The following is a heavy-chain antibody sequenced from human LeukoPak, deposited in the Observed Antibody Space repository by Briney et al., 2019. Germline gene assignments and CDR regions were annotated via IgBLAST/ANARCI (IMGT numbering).Heavy chain of an antibody. CDR1: GFTFSSYG. Sequence: GGSLRLSCAASGFTFSSYGIHWVRQAPGKGLEWVAVISYDGSNKYYADSVKGRFTISRDNSKNTLYLQMNSLRAEDTAVYYRAKDRGIAAAGTGEYYFDYWGQGTLVTVSS. J-gene: IGHJ4*02. CDR2: ISYDGSNK. V-gene: IGHV3-30*18. CDR3: AKDRGIAAAGTGEYYFDY. D-gene: IGHD6-13*01.